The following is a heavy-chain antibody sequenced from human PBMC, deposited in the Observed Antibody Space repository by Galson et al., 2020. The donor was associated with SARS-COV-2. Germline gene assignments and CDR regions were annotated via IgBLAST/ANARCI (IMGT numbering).Heavy chain of an antibody. Sequence: SCAASGFTFSSYSMNWVRQAPGKGLAWVSSISSSSSYIYYADSVKGRFIISRDNAKNSLYLQLNSLTAEDTAVYYCARDKEYCSTGSCLSYGMDVWGQGTTVTVAS. J-gene: IGHJ6*02. V-gene: IGHV3-21*01. CDR3: ARDKEYCSTGSCLSYGMDV. CDR2: ISSSSSYI. CDR1: GFTFSSYS. D-gene: IGHD2-15*01.